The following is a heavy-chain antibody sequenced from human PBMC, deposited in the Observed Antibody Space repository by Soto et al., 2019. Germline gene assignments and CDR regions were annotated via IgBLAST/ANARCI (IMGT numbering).Heavy chain of an antibody. V-gene: IGHV3-15*01. CDR2: IKSKTDGGTT. J-gene: IGHJ4*02. CDR3: TPDRPMIEHYFDY. Sequence: EVQLVESGGGLVKPGGSLRLSCAASGFTFSNAWMSWVRQAPGKGLEWVGRIKSKTDGGTTDYAAPVKGRFTISRYDSKNTLYLQMNSLKTEDTAVYYCTPDRPMIEHYFDYWGQGTLVTVSS. D-gene: IGHD3-22*01. CDR1: GFTFSNAW.